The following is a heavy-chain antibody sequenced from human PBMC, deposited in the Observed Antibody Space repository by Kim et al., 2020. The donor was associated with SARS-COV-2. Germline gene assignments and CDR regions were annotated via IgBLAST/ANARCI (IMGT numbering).Heavy chain of an antibody. V-gene: IGHV4-39*01. Sequence: SETLSLTCTVSGGSISSSSYYWGLIRQPPGKGLEWIGSIYYSGSTYYNPSLKSRVTISVDTSKNQFSLKLSSVTAADTAVYYCARQSMVRGHDAFDIWGQGTMVTVS. J-gene: IGHJ3*02. CDR2: IYYSGST. CDR3: ARQSMVRGHDAFDI. D-gene: IGHD3-10*01. CDR1: GGSISSSSYY.